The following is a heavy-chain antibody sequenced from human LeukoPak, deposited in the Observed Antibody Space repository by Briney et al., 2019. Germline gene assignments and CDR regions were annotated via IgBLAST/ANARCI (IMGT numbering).Heavy chain of an antibody. V-gene: IGHV1-69*05. CDR3: ARCITMIAVGGSWFDP. Sequence: GASVKVSCKASGGTFSSYAISWVRQAPGQGLEWMGGIIPIFGTANYAQKFQGRVTITTDESTSTAYMELSSLRPEDTAVYYCARCITMIAVGGSWFDPWGQGTLVTVSS. J-gene: IGHJ5*02. CDR2: IIPIFGTA. D-gene: IGHD3-22*01. CDR1: GGTFSSYA.